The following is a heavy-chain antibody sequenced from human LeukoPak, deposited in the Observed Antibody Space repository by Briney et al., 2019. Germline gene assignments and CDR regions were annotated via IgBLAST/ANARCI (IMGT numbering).Heavy chain of an antibody. V-gene: IGHV5-51*01. J-gene: IGHJ4*02. D-gene: IGHD4-17*01. CDR1: GYSFTSYW. CDR2: IYPGDSDT. Sequence: GESLKISCKGSGYSFTSYWIGWVRQMPGKGLEWMGTIYPGDSDTRYSPSFQGQVTISADKSISTAYLQWSSLKASDTAMYYCARPGRMTVTTVGYWGQGTLVTVSS. CDR3: ARPGRMTVTTVGY.